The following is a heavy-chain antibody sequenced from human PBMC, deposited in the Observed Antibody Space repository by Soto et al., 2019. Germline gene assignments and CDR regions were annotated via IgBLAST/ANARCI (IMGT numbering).Heavy chain of an antibody. D-gene: IGHD4-17*01. Sequence: QVQLVESGGGLVKPGGSLRLSCAASGFTFSDYYMSWIRQAPGKGLEWVSYISSSSSYTNYADSVKGRFTISRDNAKNSLYLQMSSLRAEDTAVYYCARDQQDYGDYSGRAAKFDPWGQGTLVTVSS. CDR3: ARDQQDYGDYSGRAAKFDP. CDR2: ISSSSSYT. CDR1: GFTFSDYY. V-gene: IGHV3-11*06. J-gene: IGHJ5*02.